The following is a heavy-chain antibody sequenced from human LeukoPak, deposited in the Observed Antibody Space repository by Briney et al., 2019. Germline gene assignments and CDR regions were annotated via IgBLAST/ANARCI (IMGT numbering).Heavy chain of an antibody. CDR2: IYTSGSI. CDR1: GGSISSYY. CDR3: ARGRDYNVSGTFSPWFDP. J-gene: IGHJ5*02. D-gene: IGHD3-10*01. Sequence: PSETLSLTCTVSGGSISSYYWSWIRQPAGKGLEWIGRIYTSGSINYNPFLKSRVIMSADTSKNQFSLKLSSVTAADTAVYYCARGRDYNVSGTFSPWFDPWGQGTLVTVSS. V-gene: IGHV4-4*07.